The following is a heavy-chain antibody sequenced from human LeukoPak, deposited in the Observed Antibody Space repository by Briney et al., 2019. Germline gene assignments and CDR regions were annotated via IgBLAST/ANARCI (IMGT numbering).Heavy chain of an antibody. CDR3: ARRPIVGSTGFYFDP. CDR2: IYYYVSP. J-gene: IGHJ5*02. Sequence: ETLTLTCNVSGGSISTTTNSWGWAWIRERPTKGPEWIGSIYYYVSPYYTSSLKSRVTISVDTSKNQFSLKLASLTAADTAVYYCARRPIVGSTGFYFDPWGPGTLVTVSS. D-gene: IGHD1-26*01. CDR1: GGSISTTTNS. V-gene: IGHV4-39*01.